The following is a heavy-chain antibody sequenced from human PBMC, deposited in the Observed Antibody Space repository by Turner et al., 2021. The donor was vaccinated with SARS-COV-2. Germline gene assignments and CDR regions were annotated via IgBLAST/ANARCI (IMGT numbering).Heavy chain of an antibody. CDR2: IYYSGIT. CDR1: GGAISSSTYY. Sequence: QLQLQDLGPGLLKPSETLSLTCTVSGGAISSSTYYWGWVRQPPGKGLEWIGSIYYSGITYYNPSLKSRVTISVDTSKNQFSLKLSSVTAADTAVYYCARLMDTAMDYYGMDVWGQGTTVTVSS. J-gene: IGHJ6*02. CDR3: ARLMDTAMDYYGMDV. D-gene: IGHD5-18*01. V-gene: IGHV4-39*01.